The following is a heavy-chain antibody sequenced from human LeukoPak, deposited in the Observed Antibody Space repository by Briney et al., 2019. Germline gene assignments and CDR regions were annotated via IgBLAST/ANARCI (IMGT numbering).Heavy chain of an antibody. V-gene: IGHV4-30-4*08. CDR1: GGSVSNSLYY. D-gene: IGHD3-3*01. CDR2: IYYSGST. J-gene: IGHJ6*02. CDR3: AREPPLYYDFWSGYYFRGPRPATFGMDV. Sequence: SETLSLTCTVSGGSVSNSLYYWSWIRQPPGKGLEWIGYIYYSGSTYYNPSLKSRVTISVDTSKNQFSLKLSSVTAADTAVYYCAREPPLYYDFWSGYYFRGPRPATFGMDVWGQGTTVTVSS.